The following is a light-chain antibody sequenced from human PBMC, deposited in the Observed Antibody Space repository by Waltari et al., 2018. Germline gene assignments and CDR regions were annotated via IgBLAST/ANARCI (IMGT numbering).Light chain of an antibody. J-gene: IGLJ1*01. Sequence: SYVLTQPPSVSVAPGETARITCGGNNIGTKSVHWYRQKPGQAPVLVISYDSDRPSGIPERFSGSNSWDTATLTISRVEAGDEADYYCQVWDANNEPGLFGTGTEVTV. CDR2: YDS. CDR1: NIGTKS. V-gene: IGLV3-21*01. CDR3: QVWDANNEPGL.